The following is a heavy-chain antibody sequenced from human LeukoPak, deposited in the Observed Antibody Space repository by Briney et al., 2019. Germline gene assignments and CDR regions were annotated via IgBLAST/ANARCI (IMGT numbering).Heavy chain of an antibody. Sequence: PGGSLRLSCAASGFTVSSNYMSWVRQAPGKGLEWVSVIYSGGSTYYADSVKGRFTISRDNSKNTLYLQMNSLRAEDTAVYYCARDGRFLEWRNWFDPWGQGTLVTVSS. CDR1: GFTVSSNY. CDR3: ARDGRFLEWRNWFDP. D-gene: IGHD3-3*01. CDR2: IYSGGST. J-gene: IGHJ5*02. V-gene: IGHV3-66*02.